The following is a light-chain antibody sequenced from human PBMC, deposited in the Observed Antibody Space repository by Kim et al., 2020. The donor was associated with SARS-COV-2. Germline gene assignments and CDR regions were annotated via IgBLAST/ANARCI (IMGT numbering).Light chain of an antibody. CDR1: QGITRW. CDR3: QQHNLYPLT. CDR2: DAF. J-gene: IGKJ4*01. Sequence: DIQMTQSPSTLSASVGDRVTITCRASQGITRWLAWYQQKPGKAPKLLISDAFTLQGGVPSRFSGSGSGTEFTLTITSLQPDDFATYYCQQHNLYPLTFGGGTKVDIK. V-gene: IGKV1-5*01.